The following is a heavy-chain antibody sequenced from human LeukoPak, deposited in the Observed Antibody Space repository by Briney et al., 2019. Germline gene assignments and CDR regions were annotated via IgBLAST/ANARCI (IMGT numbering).Heavy chain of an antibody. Sequence: GGSLTLSCAASGFTFSSYGMHWVRQAPGKGLEWVAYIRYDGSNKYYADSVKGRFTISRDNSKNTLYLQMNSLRAEDTAVYYCAKEDTAMVFFDYCGQGTLVTVSS. J-gene: IGHJ4*02. CDR1: GFTFSSYG. CDR2: IRYDGSNK. D-gene: IGHD5-18*01. V-gene: IGHV3-30*02. CDR3: AKEDTAMVFFDY.